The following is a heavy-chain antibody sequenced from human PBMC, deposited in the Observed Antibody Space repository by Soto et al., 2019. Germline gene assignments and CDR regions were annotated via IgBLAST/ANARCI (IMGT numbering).Heavy chain of an antibody. J-gene: IGHJ4*02. Sequence: GGSLRLSCAASGFTFSSYAMHWVRQAPGKRLEWVAVISYDGSNKYYADSVKGRFTISRDNSKNTLYLQMNSLRAEDTAVYYCAREFPITMIVLPRGSSFDYWGQGTLVTVSS. CDR2: ISYDGSNK. CDR3: AREFPITMIVLPRGSSFDY. D-gene: IGHD3-22*01. V-gene: IGHV3-30-3*01. CDR1: GFTFSSYA.